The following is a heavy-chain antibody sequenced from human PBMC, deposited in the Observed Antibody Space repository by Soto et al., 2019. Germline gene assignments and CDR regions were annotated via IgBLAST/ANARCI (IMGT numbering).Heavy chain of an antibody. CDR1: GGSVTSNNW. V-gene: IGHV4-4*02. D-gene: IGHD1-7*01. Sequence: SETLSLTCAVSGGSVTSNNWWTMVRPPPGQGLEWIGEIYRTGSTNYNPSLKSRVTISLDKSENRFSLKVTSLTAADTAVYYCASRDPGTSVDYWGQGTLVTVSS. J-gene: IGHJ4*02. CDR2: IYRTGST. CDR3: ASRDPGTSVDY.